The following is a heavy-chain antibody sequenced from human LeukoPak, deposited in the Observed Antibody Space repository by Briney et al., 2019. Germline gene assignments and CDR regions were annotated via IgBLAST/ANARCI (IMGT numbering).Heavy chain of an antibody. J-gene: IGHJ4*02. Sequence: GGSLRLSCAASGFTVRSNFLSWVRQAPGKGLEWVSVIYSGGSTYYADSVKGRFTISRDYSKNTLYLQMNGLRAEDTAVYYCAREAVPGSRAFDFWGRGNLVTVSS. CDR2: IYSGGST. V-gene: IGHV3-66*01. CDR1: GFTVRSNF. D-gene: IGHD6-19*01. CDR3: AREAVPGSRAFDF.